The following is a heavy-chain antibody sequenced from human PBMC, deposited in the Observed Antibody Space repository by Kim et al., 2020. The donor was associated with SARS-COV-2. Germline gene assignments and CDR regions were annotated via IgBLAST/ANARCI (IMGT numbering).Heavy chain of an antibody. CDR3: ARGGGLDV. CDR2: TH. Sequence: THSKADSGKGRFTIPRDNDKNSLYLQMNRLRAEDTAVYYCARGGGLDVWGQGTAVTVSS. J-gene: IGHJ6*02. V-gene: IGHV3-48*01. D-gene: IGHD3-16*01.